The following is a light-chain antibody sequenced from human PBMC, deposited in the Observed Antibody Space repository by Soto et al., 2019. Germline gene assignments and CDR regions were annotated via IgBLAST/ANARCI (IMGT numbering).Light chain of an antibody. CDR3: QQYDNLLIT. J-gene: IGKJ5*01. CDR2: DAS. CDR1: QDISNY. V-gene: IGKV1-33*01. Sequence: IQMTQSPSSLSASVGDRVTITCQASQDISNYLNWYQQKPGKAPKLLIYDASNLETGVPSRFSGSGSGTDFTFTISSLQPGDIATYYCQQYDNLLITFGQGTRLEIK.